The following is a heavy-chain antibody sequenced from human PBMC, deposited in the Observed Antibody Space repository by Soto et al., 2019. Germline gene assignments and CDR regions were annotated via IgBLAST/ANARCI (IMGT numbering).Heavy chain of an antibody. J-gene: IGHJ6*02. CDR2: ISAYNGNT. Sequence: QVHLVQSGAEVKKPGASVKVSCKASGYTFTNYGITWVRQAPGQGLEWMGWISAYNGNTNYAQKLQGRVTTTTDTATITAYTELRRLSSDDTAVYYWARASYVCARFRPYYVMDVWGQGTTVTVSS. V-gene: IGHV1-18*01. CDR3: ARASYVCARFRPYYVMDV. D-gene: IGHD3-10*02. CDR1: GYTFTNYG.